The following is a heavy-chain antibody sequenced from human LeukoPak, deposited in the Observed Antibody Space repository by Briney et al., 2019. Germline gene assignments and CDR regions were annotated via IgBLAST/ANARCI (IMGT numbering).Heavy chain of an antibody. J-gene: IGHJ4*02. CDR2: IYYSGST. V-gene: IGHV4-59*01. D-gene: IGHD5-18*01. CDR3: ARAGYSYGYFFDY. CDR1: GGPISSYY. Sequence: SETLSLTCTVSGGPISSYYWSWIRQPPGKGLEWIGYIYYSGSTNYNPSLKSRVTISVDTSKNQFSLKLSSVTAADTAVYYCARAGYSYGYFFDYWGQGTLVTVSS.